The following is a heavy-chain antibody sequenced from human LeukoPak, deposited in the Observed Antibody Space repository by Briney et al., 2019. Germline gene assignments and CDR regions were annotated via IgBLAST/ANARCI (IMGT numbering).Heavy chain of an antibody. CDR1: GFTFNNYG. Sequence: PGGSLRLSCAASGFTFNNYGMHWVRQASGKGLEWLGHIRSETNTYATAYGASVKGRFTISRDDSKNTAYLQMNSLRTEDTAVYYCSRQVSGDYTDGYYYLDVWGKGTTVTISS. CDR3: SRQVSGDYTDGYYYLDV. D-gene: IGHD4-17*01. CDR2: IRSETNTYAT. V-gene: IGHV3-73*01. J-gene: IGHJ6*03.